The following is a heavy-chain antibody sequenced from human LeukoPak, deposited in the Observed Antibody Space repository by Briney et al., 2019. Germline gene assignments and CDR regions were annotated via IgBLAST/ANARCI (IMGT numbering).Heavy chain of an antibody. CDR1: GYTFTGYY. CDR3: ARFSSSSAVDY. J-gene: IGHJ4*02. D-gene: IGHD6-6*01. CDR2: INPNSGGT. V-gene: IGHV1-2*06. Sequence: ASVKVSCKASGYTFTGYYMHWVRQAPGQGLEWMGRINPNSGGTNYAQKFQGRVTMTRDTSISTAYMEPSSLRSEDTAVYYCARFSSSSAVDYWGQGTLVTVSS.